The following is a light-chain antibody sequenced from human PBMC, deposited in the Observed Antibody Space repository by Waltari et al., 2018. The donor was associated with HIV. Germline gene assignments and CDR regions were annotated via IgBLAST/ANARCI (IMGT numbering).Light chain of an antibody. Sequence: EIAMPQSPAPLPAPTGDSVTFSCSASQNVITCLAWYQQKPGQAPSLLIYDAATRASVIPARFTDGGSRSDCTLTINSLQSEDCGLYYCQQYNGWARTCGQGIKV. V-gene: IGKV3-15*01. J-gene: IGKJ1*01. CDR1: QNVITC. CDR3: QQYNGWART. CDR2: DAA.